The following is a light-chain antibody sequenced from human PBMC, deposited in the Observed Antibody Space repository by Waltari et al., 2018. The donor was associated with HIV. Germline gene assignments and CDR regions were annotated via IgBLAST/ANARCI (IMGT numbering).Light chain of an antibody. CDR1: RRDVGGYNY. Sequence: QSALTQPRSVSGSPGQSVTISCTGTRRDVGGYNYVSWYKQHPGKAPKLMIYDVNKRPSGVPDRFSGSKSGNTASLTISGLQSEDEAYYYCCSYAGISTFVVFGGGTKLTVL. CDR2: DVN. V-gene: IGLV2-11*01. J-gene: IGLJ2*01. CDR3: CSYAGISTFVV.